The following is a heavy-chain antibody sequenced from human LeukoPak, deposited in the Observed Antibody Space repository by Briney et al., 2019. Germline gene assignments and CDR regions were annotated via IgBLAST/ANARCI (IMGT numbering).Heavy chain of an antibody. CDR1: GFTFSSSW. D-gene: IGHD3-16*01. J-gene: IGHJ4*02. Sequence: SGGSLRLSCAASGFTFSSSWMNWVRQAPGKGLEWVALIKQDGGEKYYLDSVKGRFTISRDDARNSLYLQMNGLTAEDTAVYYCATGRGDYWGQGTLVTVSS. CDR2: IKQDGGEK. CDR3: ATGRGDY. V-gene: IGHV3-7*05.